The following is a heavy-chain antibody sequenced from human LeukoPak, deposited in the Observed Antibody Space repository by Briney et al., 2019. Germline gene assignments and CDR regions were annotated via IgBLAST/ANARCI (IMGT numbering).Heavy chain of an antibody. J-gene: IGHJ4*02. V-gene: IGHV3-48*01. CDR1: GFTFSSYS. CDR2: ISSSSSTI. D-gene: IGHD3-10*01. CDR3: AREYYYGSGSYFDYQYYFDY. Sequence: GGSLRLSCAASGFTFSSYSMNWVRQAPGKGLEWVSYISSSSSTIYYADSVKGRFTISRDHAKNSLYLQTNSLRAEDTAVYYCAREYYYGSGSYFDYQYYFDYWGQGTLVTVSS.